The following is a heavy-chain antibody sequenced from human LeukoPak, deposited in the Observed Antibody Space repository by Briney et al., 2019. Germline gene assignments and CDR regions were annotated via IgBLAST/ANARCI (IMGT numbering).Heavy chain of an antibody. CDR3: AKQNSGSYRQAFDY. Sequence: PGGSLRLSCVASGFTFSSYAMSWVRQAPGKGLEWVSAISGSGGSTYYADSVKGRFTISRDNSKNTLYLQMNSLRTEDTAVYYCAKQNSGSYRQAFDYWGQGTLVTVSS. D-gene: IGHD1-26*01. V-gene: IGHV3-23*01. CDR1: GFTFSSYA. CDR2: ISGSGGST. J-gene: IGHJ4*02.